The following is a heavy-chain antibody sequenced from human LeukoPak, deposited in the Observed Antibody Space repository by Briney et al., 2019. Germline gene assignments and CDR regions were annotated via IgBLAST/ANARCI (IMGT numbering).Heavy chain of an antibody. J-gene: IGHJ4*02. CDR2: IIPIFGTA. CDR3: ARGYDSSGYYWDY. V-gene: IGHV1-69*13. Sequence: SVTVSCKASGGTFSSYAISWVRQAPGQGLEWMGGIIPIFGTANYAQKFQGRVTITADESTSTAYMELSSLRSEDTAVYYCARGYDSSGYYWDYWGQGTLVTVSS. D-gene: IGHD3-22*01. CDR1: GGTFSSYA.